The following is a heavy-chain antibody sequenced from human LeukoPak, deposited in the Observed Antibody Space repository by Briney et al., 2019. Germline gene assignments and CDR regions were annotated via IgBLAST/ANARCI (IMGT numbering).Heavy chain of an antibody. D-gene: IGHD2-15*01. CDR3: GRASPPKTPYFDY. J-gene: IGHJ4*02. CDR2: IYYSGST. V-gene: IGHV4-31*03. Sequence: PSQTLSLTCTVSGGSISSGGYYWSWIRQHPGQGLVWIGYIYYSGSTYYNPSLKSRVTMTVDTSKNQFSQMLSSVAAADTAVYYCGRASPPKTPYFDYWGQGTLVTVSS. CDR1: GGSISSGGYY.